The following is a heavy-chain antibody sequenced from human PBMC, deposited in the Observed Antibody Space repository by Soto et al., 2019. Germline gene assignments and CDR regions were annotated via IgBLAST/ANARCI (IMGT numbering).Heavy chain of an antibody. D-gene: IGHD6-19*01. Sequence: SETLSPTCTVSGVSIISYYWSWILQPPGKGLEWIGYIYYSGSTNYNPSLKSRVTISVDTSKNQFSLKLSSVTAADTAVYYCARIVAVACVLTDYYYYMDVWCKGTTVTV. V-gene: IGHV4-59*01. CDR1: GVSIISYY. CDR3: ARIVAVACVLTDYYYYMDV. J-gene: IGHJ6*03. CDR2: IYYSGST.